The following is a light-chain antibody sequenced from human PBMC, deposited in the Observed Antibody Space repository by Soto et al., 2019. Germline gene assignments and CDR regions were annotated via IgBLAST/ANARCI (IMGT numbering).Light chain of an antibody. J-gene: IGKJ1*01. Sequence: DIQMTQSPYSLSACVGDRVTITCRASQSIVTYLNWYLQKPGKAPKLLIYAASNLQSGVPSRFSGSGSGTDFTLTISSLQPEDFATYFCQQSYSTPPWTFGQGTKVDIK. CDR3: QQSYSTPPWT. CDR1: QSIVTY. V-gene: IGKV1-39*01. CDR2: AAS.